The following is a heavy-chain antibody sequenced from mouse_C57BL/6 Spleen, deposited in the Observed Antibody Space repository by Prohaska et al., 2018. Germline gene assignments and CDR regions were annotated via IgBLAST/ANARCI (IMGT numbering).Heavy chain of an antibody. Sequence: QVQLQQPGAELVKPGASVKLSCKASGYTFTSYWMQWVKQRPGQGLEWIGEIDPSDSYTNYNQKVKGKATLTVDTSSSTAYMQLSSLTSEDSAVYYCARKGLNYAMDYWGQGTSVTVSS. CDR1: GYTFTSYW. CDR3: ARKGLNYAMDY. CDR2: IDPSDSYT. D-gene: IGHD3-3*01. J-gene: IGHJ4*01. V-gene: IGHV1-50*01.